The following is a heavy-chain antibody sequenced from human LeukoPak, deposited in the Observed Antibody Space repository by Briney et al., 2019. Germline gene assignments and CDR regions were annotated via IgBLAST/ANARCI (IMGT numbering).Heavy chain of an antibody. Sequence: KPSETLSLTCTVSGGSISSSSYYWGWIRQPPGKGLEWIGSIYYSGSTYYNPSLKSRVTISVDTSKNQFSLKLSSVTAADTAVYYCARYRLTVPGVIGGGDWFDPWGQGTLVTVSS. CDR3: ARYRLTVPGVIGGGDWFDP. V-gene: IGHV4-39*07. D-gene: IGHD3-10*01. CDR2: IYYSGST. J-gene: IGHJ5*02. CDR1: GGSISSSSYY.